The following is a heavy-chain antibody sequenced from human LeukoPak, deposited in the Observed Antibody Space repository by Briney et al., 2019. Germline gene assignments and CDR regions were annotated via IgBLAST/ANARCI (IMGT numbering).Heavy chain of an antibody. Sequence: PGGSLRLSCAASGFTVSSNYMSWVRQAPGKGLEWVSVIYGGNTTYYAESVKGRFTISRDNSKNMLYLQMNSLRADDTAVYYCVRGAVYWGQGTLVTVSS. CDR3: VRGAVY. CDR2: IYGGNTT. CDR1: GFTVSSNY. J-gene: IGHJ4*02. V-gene: IGHV3-53*01.